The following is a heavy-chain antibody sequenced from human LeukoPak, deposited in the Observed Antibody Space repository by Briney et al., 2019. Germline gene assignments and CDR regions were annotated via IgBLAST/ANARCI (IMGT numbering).Heavy chain of an antibody. Sequence: ASVKVSCKASGYTFTSYAMHWVRQAPGQRLEWMGWINAGNGNTKYSQKFQGRVTITRDTSASTAYMELSSLRSEDTAVYYCARVYPYSSGWYSYFDYWGQGTLVTVSS. D-gene: IGHD6-19*01. CDR1: GYTFTSYA. V-gene: IGHV1-3*01. CDR3: ARVYPYSSGWYSYFDY. J-gene: IGHJ4*02. CDR2: INAGNGNT.